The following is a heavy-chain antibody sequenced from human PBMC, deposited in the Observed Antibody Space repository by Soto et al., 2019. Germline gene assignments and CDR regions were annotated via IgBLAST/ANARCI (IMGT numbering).Heavy chain of an antibody. CDR1: GFTFSSYW. CDR3: ARGIRIYYGMDV. D-gene: IGHD2-15*01. J-gene: IGHJ6*02. V-gene: IGHV3-74*01. Sequence: EVQLVESGGGLVQPGGSLRLSCEASGFTFSSYWMHWVRQVPGKGLVWVSRLNGDGTTTNYADSVKGRFTISRDNAKNTVYLQMSSRRAEDTAVYYCARGIRIYYGMDVWGQGTTVTVSS. CDR2: LNGDGTTT.